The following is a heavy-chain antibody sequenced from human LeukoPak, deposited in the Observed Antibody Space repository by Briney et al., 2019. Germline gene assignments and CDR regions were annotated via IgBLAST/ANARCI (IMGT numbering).Heavy chain of an antibody. V-gene: IGHV1-18*01. Sequence: ASVKVSCKASGYTFTSYGISWVRQAPGQGLEWMGWISAYNGNTNYAQKLQGRVTMTTDTSTSTAYMELRSLRSGDTAVYYCARDEVGATRAQGAFDIWGQGTMVTVSS. J-gene: IGHJ3*02. CDR3: ARDEVGATRAQGAFDI. CDR2: ISAYNGNT. D-gene: IGHD1-26*01. CDR1: GYTFTSYG.